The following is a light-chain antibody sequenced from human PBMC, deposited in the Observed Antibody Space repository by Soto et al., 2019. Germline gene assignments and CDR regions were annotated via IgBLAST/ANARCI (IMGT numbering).Light chain of an antibody. J-gene: IGLJ1*01. CDR1: SSDVGGYNY. V-gene: IGLV2-8*01. CDR3: ISYAGSNNWN. Sequence: QSALTQPPSASGSPGQSVTISCTGTSSDVGGYNYVSWYQQHPGKAPKLMIYEVSKRPSGVPDRFSGSKSGNTASLTVSGLQAEDEADYYCISYAGSNNWNFGTGTKLTVL. CDR2: EVS.